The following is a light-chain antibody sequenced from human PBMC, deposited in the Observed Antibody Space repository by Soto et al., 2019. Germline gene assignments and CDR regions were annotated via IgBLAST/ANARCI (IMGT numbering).Light chain of an antibody. Sequence: EIGLTQSPGPLSLSPGERATLSCRASQSVSSSYLAWYQQKPGQAPRLLIYGASSSATGIPDRFSGSGSGSDFALTISRLEPEDFAVYYCQQYGSSPPEYTFGQGTKLEIK. CDR3: QQYGSSPPEYT. CDR2: GAS. J-gene: IGKJ2*01. CDR1: QSVSSSY. V-gene: IGKV3-20*01.